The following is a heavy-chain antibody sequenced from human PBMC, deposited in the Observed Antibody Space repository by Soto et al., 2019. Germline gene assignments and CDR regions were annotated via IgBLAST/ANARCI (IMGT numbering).Heavy chain of an antibody. D-gene: IGHD2-15*01. CDR1: GFSINTYW. V-gene: IGHV3-7*01. J-gene: IGHJ4*02. Sequence: GGSLRLSCSGFGFSINTYWMNWIRQTPGKGLEWVANINPEGNAKTYVDPVKGRFFVSGDNTRNSLDLQMTSLRVEDSAIYFCAAWDISNIWGQGILVTVSS. CDR2: INPEGNAK. CDR3: AAWDISNI.